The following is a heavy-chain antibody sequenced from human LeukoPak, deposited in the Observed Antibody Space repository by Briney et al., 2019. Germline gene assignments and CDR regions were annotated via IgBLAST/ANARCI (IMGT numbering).Heavy chain of an antibody. CDR1: GFTFSSYS. Sequence: GGSLRLSCAASGFTFSSYSMNWVRQAPGKGLEWVSCISTGSTYKYYADSVKGRFTISRDNAKNSLYLQMDSLRGEDTAVYYCARGRLGSGPNWFDPWGQGTLVTVSS. D-gene: IGHD6-19*01. V-gene: IGHV3-21*01. J-gene: IGHJ5*02. CDR3: ARGRLGSGPNWFDP. CDR2: ISTGSTYK.